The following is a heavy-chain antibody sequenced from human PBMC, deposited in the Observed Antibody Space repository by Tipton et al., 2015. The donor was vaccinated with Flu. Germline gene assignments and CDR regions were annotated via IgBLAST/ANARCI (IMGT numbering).Heavy chain of an antibody. D-gene: IGHD5-12*01. CDR3: AKDLSRGYRLDDAFDI. CDR1: GFPVNGNH. V-gene: IGHV3-53*05. J-gene: IGHJ3*02. Sequence: SLRLSCAVSGFPVNGNHMSWVRQAPGKGLEWVSIIYNDGKTKHVGSVKGRFAISRDNSKNTLYLQMNSLRHEDTAVYYCAKDLSRGYRLDDAFDIWGQGTMVTVSS. CDR2: IYNDGKT.